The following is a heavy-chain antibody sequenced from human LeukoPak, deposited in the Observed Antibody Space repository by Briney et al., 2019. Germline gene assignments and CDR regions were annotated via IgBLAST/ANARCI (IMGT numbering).Heavy chain of an antibody. CDR2: IIPIFGTA. D-gene: IGHD1-1*01. V-gene: IGHV1-69*13. CDR1: GYTFTSYD. J-gene: IGHJ4*02. Sequence: ASVKVSCKASGYTFTSYDINWVRQATGQGLEWMGGIIPIFGTANYAQKFQGRVTITADESTSTVYMELSSLRSEDTAVYYCARVWRYFDYWGQGTLVTVSS. CDR3: ARVWRYFDY.